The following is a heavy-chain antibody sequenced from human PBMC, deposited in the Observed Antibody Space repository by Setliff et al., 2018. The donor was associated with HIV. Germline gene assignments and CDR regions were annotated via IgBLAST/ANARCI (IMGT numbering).Heavy chain of an antibody. J-gene: IGHJ4*02. Sequence: GASVKVSCKTSGYSFSSHGVSWVRQAPGQGLEWMGWINTGKDNTRYSQKFQGRVTITRDTSASTAYMELSSLTSEDTAVYYCSKVGDRAMINFDHWGQGTLVTVSS. D-gene: IGHD5-18*01. V-gene: IGHV1-3*04. CDR2: INTGKDNT. CDR1: GYSFSSHG. CDR3: SKVGDRAMINFDH.